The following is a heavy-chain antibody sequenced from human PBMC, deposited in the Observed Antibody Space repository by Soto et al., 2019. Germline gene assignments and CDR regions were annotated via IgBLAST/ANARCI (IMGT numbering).Heavy chain of an antibody. CDR3: ARQGHYDFWSGYYKDPNPLNYYGMDV. V-gene: IGHV4-39*01. D-gene: IGHD3-3*01. CDR2: IYYSGST. J-gene: IGHJ6*02. Sequence: SETLSLTCTVSGGSISSSSYYWGWIRQPPGKGLEWIGSIYYSGSTYYNPSLKSRVTISVDTSKNQFSLKLSSVTAADTAVYYCARQGHYDFWSGYYKDPNPLNYYGMDVWGQGTTVTVSS. CDR1: GGSISSSSYY.